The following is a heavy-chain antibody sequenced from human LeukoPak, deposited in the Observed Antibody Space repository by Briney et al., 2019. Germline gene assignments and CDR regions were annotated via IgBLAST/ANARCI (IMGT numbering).Heavy chain of an antibody. CDR2: IYPRDGST. CDR3: ARDQEGFDY. J-gene: IGHJ4*02. CDR1: GYTFTNNY. V-gene: IGHV1-46*01. Sequence: ASVKVSCKASGYTFTNNYLHWVRQAPGQGLEWMGMIYPRDGSTSYAQNFQGRVTVTRDTSTTTVHMELRGLRSEHTAVYYCARDQEGFDYWGQGTVVTVSS.